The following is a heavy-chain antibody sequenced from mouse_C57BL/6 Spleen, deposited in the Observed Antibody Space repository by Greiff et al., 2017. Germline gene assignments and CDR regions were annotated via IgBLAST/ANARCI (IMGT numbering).Heavy chain of an antibody. CDR2: IDPSDSYT. CDR3: ARNYGYYAMDY. CDR1: GYTFTSYW. J-gene: IGHJ4*01. V-gene: IGHV1-50*01. D-gene: IGHD1-1*02. Sequence: QVQLQQSGAELVKPGASVKLSCKASGYTFTSYWMQWVKQRPGQGLEWIGEIDPSDSYTNSNQKFKGKATLTVDTSSSTAYMQLSSLTSEDSAVYYCARNYGYYAMDYWGQGTSVTVSS.